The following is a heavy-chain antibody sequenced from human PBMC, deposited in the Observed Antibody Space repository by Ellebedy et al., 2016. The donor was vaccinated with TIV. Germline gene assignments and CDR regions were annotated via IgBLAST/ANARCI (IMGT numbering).Heavy chain of an antibody. CDR2: IRNKAKSDTT. J-gene: IGHJ4*02. CDR3: ARGYSSGGHWYSGSH. CDR1: GFTFSDHY. D-gene: IGHD2-15*01. Sequence: GGSLRLXXAASGFTFSDHYVDWVRQAPGKGLEWVARIRNKAKSDTTEYAASVKDRFTISRDDSENSLYLQMNSLKTEDTAVYYCARGYSSGGHWYSGSHWGQGTLVTVSS. V-gene: IGHV3-72*01.